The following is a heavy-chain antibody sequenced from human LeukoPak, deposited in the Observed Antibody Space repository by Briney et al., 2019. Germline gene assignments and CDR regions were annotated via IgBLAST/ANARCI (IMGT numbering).Heavy chain of an antibody. D-gene: IGHD2-8*01. CDR3: SRENGAFSPFGF. J-gene: IGHJ4*02. Sequence: PSETLSLTCGVSGGSISTTNWWRWVRQPPGQGREWIGEISLSGLTDYSPSLNRRVTMSLDKPQTQLSLNLSSVTAADTAVYYCSRENGAFSPFGFWGQGTLVTVPS. CDR2: ISLSGLT. CDR1: GGSISTTNW. V-gene: IGHV4-4*02.